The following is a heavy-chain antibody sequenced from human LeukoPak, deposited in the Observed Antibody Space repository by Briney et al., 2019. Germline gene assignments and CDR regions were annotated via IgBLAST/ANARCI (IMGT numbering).Heavy chain of an antibody. D-gene: IGHD5-18*01. CDR1: GYTFTGYY. Sequence: ASVTVSFKASGYTFTGYYIHWVRQAPGQGLEWMGWISPNSGDTDYAQKFQGTVTMTRDTSISTAYMELSSLRSDNTAVYYCARGNTGFDYWGQGTLVTVSS. CDR2: ISPNSGDT. V-gene: IGHV1-2*02. J-gene: IGHJ4*02. CDR3: ARGNTGFDY.